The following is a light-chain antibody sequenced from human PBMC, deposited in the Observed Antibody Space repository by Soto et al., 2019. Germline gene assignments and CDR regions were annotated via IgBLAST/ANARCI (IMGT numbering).Light chain of an antibody. V-gene: IGKV3-20*01. CDR2: GAS. Sequence: EIVLKQSPGTLSLSPGERATLSCRASRSVSSSYLAWYQQKPGQAPRLPIYGASSRATGIPDRFSGSGSGTDVTLTISRLEPEDFAVYYCQQYGSSPRTFGQGTKVEIK. CDR3: QQYGSSPRT. CDR1: RSVSSSY. J-gene: IGKJ1*01.